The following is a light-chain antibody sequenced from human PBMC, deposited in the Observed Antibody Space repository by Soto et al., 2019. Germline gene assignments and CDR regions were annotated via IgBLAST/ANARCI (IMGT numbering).Light chain of an antibody. Sequence: DIQMTQSPATLSASVGDRVTISCRASQNVRSWLAWYQQKPGKAPNLLIYDASTLESGVPSRFSGSGSETQFTLTIRSLQPDDCATYYCQQDNSRFTFGQGTKLEIK. J-gene: IGKJ2*01. CDR1: QNVRSW. CDR2: DAS. CDR3: QQDNSRFT. V-gene: IGKV1-5*01.